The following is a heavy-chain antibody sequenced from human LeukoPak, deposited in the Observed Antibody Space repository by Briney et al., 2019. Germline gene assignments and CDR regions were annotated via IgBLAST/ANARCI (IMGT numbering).Heavy chain of an antibody. CDR2: MNPNSGNT. CDR1: GYTFTSYD. J-gene: IGHJ5*02. CDR3: ARADYDYVWGSYRLNWFDP. V-gene: IGHV1-8*01. D-gene: IGHD3-16*02. Sequence: ASVKVSCKASGYTFTSYDINWVRQATGQGLEWMGWMNPNSGNTGYAQKFQGRVTMTRNTSISTAYMELSSLRSEDTAVYYCARADYDYVWGSYRLNWFDPWGQGTLVTVSS.